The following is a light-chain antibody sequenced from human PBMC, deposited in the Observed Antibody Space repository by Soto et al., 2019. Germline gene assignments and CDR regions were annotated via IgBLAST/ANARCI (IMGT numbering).Light chain of an antibody. J-gene: IGKJ2*01. CDR1: QSISSN. V-gene: IGKV3-15*01. CDR2: CAS. CDR3: QQYNNWPYT. Sequence: EIVMTQSPATLSVSPGERATLSCRASQSISSNFAWYPQKPGQAPRLLIYCASTRATGIPARFSGSGSGTDFTLPITHLQSEDFAVYYCQQYNNWPYTFGQGTKLEIK.